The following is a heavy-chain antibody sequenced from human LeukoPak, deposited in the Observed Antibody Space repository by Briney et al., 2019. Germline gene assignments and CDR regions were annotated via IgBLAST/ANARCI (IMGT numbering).Heavy chain of an antibody. D-gene: IGHD6-6*01. J-gene: IGHJ4*02. Sequence: GGSLRLSCGASGFTFSDDSINWVRQAPGKGLEWVSFIIGSGSHIYYADSLKGRFTIPRDNAKNSVSLQMNSLRADDTGVYYCAKDPWGRSSFWGQGTLVIVSS. CDR2: IIGSGSHI. CDR3: AKDPWGRSSF. CDR1: GFTFSDDS. V-gene: IGHV3-21*06.